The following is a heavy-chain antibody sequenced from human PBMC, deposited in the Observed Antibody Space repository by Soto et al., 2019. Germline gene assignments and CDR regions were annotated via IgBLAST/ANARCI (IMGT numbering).Heavy chain of an antibody. CDR1: GFSFSSYW. Sequence: EVQLVESGGGLVQPGGSLRLSCAASGFSFSSYWMHWVRQAPGKGLVWVSHINSDGSSTTYADSVKGRFTISRDNAKNTLYLQMNSLRAEDTAVYYCARLYSYGKPFDYRGQGTLVTVSS. V-gene: IGHV3-74*01. CDR2: INSDGSST. D-gene: IGHD3-16*01. CDR3: ARLYSYGKPFDY. J-gene: IGHJ4*02.